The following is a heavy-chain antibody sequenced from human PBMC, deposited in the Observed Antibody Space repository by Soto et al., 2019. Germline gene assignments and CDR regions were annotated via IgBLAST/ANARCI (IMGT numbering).Heavy chain of an antibody. V-gene: IGHV3-30-3*01. CDR2: ISYDGSNK. CDR3: ARDLGYYYDSSGYPYSTDYGMDV. CDR1: GFTFSSYA. J-gene: IGHJ6*02. D-gene: IGHD3-22*01. Sequence: PGGSLRLSCAASGFTFSSYAMHWVRQAPGKGLEWVAVISYDGSNKYYADSVKGRFTISRDNSKNTLYLQMNSLRAEDTAVYYCARDLGYYYDSSGYPYSTDYGMDVWGQGTTVTVSS.